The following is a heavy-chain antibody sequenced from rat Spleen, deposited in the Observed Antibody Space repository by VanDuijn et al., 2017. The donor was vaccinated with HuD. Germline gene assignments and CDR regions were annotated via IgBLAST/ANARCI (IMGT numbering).Heavy chain of an antibody. CDR1: GYSITSSY. D-gene: IGHD5-1*01. CDR3: ARSSYSAGSWRPFAY. CDR2: ISYSGST. J-gene: IGHJ3*01. Sequence: EVQLQESGPGLVKPSQSLSLTCSVTGYSITSSYRWSWIRKFPGNKMEWMAYISYSGSTGYNPSLKSRISITRDTSKNQFFLHLNSVTTEDTATYFCARSSYSAGSWRPFAYWGPGTLVTVSS. V-gene: IGHV3-1*01.